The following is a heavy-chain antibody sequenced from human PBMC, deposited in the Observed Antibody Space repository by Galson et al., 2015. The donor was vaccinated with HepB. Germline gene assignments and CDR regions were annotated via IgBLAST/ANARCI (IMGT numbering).Heavy chain of an antibody. J-gene: IGHJ4*02. CDR2: ILYDGSKK. CDR3: ARPIYGSGSLTRAY. D-gene: IGHD3-10*01. Sequence: ALRLSCAASGFTFNNYALHWVRQAPGKGLEWVSVILYDGSKKFYADSVKGRFTISRDDSKKTLYLEMNSLRPEDTAVYYCARPIYGSGSLTRAYWGQGTLVTVSS. CDR1: GFTFNNYA. V-gene: IGHV3-30-3*01.